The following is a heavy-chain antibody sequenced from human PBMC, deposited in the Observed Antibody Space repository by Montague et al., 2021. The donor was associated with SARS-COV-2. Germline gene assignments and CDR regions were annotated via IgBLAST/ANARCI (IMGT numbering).Heavy chain of an antibody. Sequence: SETLSLTCTVSGGSISSYYWSWIRQPPGKGLEWIGYIYYSGSTNYTPSLKSRVTISVDTSKNQFSLKLSSVTAADTAAYYCASQVPDFWSGIDYWGQGTLVTVSS. CDR3: ASQVPDFWSGIDY. J-gene: IGHJ4*02. D-gene: IGHD3-3*01. CDR1: GGSISSYY. CDR2: IYYSGST. V-gene: IGHV4-59*01.